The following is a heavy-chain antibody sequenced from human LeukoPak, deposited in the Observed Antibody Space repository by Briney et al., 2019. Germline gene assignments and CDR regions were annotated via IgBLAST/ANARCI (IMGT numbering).Heavy chain of an antibody. CDR2: ISAYNGNT. CDR3: ARFESSTSCYFY. J-gene: IGHJ4*02. Sequence: ASVKVSCKASGYTFTSYDINWVRQATGQGLEWMGWISAYNGNTNYAQKLQGRVTMTTDTSTSTAYMELRSLRSNDTAVYYCARFESSTSCYFYWGQGTLVTVSS. CDR1: GYTFTSYD. V-gene: IGHV1-18*01. D-gene: IGHD2-2*01.